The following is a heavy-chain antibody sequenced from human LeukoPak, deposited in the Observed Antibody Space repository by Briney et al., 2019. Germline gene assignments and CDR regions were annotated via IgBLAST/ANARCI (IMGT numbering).Heavy chain of an antibody. Sequence: GASLRLSCAASGFIFSNYAMYWVRQAPGKGLEWVSAISGRSDNTYYADSVKGRFTLSRDSSKNTLYLQMNSLRADDTAVYYCAKWGDYDVLPGSYVSHFWGQGTLVTVSS. CDR1: GFIFSNYA. CDR3: AKWGDYDVLPGSYVSHF. D-gene: IGHD3-9*01. CDR2: ISGRSDNT. J-gene: IGHJ4*02. V-gene: IGHV3-23*01.